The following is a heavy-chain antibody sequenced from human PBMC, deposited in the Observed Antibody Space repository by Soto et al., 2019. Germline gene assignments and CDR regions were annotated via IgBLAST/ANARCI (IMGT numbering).Heavy chain of an antibody. CDR3: AAGGGLPRYY. D-gene: IGHD5-12*01. J-gene: IGHJ4*02. V-gene: IGHV4-30-2*01. CDR2: IYHSGST. Sequence: QLQLQESGSGLVKPSQTLSLTCAVSGGSISSGGYSWSWIRQPPGKGLEWIGYIYHSGSTYYNPSIKSRVTRSADRSKNQFPLRLSSVTAADTAVYYCAAGGGLPRYYWGQGTLVTVSS. CDR1: GGSISSGGYS.